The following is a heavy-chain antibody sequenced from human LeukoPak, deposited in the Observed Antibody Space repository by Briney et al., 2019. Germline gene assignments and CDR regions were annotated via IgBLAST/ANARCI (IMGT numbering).Heavy chain of an antibody. V-gene: IGHV1-18*01. J-gene: IGHJ3*02. CDR3: ARDLFYTVTTPTGAFDI. Sequence: GASVKVSCKASGYTFTSYGISWVRQAPGQGLEWMGWISAYNGNTNYAQKLQGRVTMTTDTSTSTAYMELRSLRSDDTAVYYCARDLFYTVTTPTGAFDIWGQGTMVTVSS. D-gene: IGHD4-17*01. CDR1: GYTFTSYG. CDR2: ISAYNGNT.